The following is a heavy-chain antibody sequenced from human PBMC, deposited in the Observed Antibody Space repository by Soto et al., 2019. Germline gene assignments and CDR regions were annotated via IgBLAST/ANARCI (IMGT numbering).Heavy chain of an antibody. Sequence: PGASLKISCKGSGYSFTSYWISWVRQMPGKGLEWMGRIDPSDSYTNYSPSFQGHVTISADKSISTAYLQWSSLKASDTAMYYCARRSGTTGMDYYYYGMDVWGQGTTVTVSS. D-gene: IGHD1-7*01. J-gene: IGHJ6*02. CDR3: ARRSGTTGMDYYYYGMDV. CDR1: GYSFTSYW. CDR2: IDPSDSYT. V-gene: IGHV5-10-1*01.